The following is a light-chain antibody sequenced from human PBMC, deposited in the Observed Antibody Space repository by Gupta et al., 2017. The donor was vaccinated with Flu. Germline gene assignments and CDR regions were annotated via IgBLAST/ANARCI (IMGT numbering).Light chain of an antibody. CDR3: MRGKLPRT. CDR2: EVS. CDR1: QSLVYKNGITY. J-gene: IGKJ2*01. V-gene: IGKV2-30*01. Sequence: PVTLGPPASNSGRSSQSLVYKNGITYFNWFQQRPRQSPRRLIYEVSKRDSGVPDRFSGRASGTDFTLKSSMVEAEDVGVYYCMRGKLPRTFGEGTRLEI.